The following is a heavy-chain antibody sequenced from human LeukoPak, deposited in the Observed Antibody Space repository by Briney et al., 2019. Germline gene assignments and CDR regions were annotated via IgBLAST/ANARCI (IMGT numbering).Heavy chain of an antibody. CDR2: IYHSGST. Sequence: TSQTLPLTCAVSGGSISSGGYSWSWIRQPPGKGLEWIGYIYHSGSTYYNPSLKSRVTISVDRSKNQFSLKLSSVTAADTAVYYCARAASTTTLDYWGQGTLVTVSS. CDR3: ARAASTTTLDY. V-gene: IGHV4-30-2*01. CDR1: GGSISSGGYS. J-gene: IGHJ4*02. D-gene: IGHD1-1*01.